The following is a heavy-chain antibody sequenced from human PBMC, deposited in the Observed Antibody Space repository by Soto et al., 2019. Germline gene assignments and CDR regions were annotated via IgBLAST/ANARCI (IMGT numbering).Heavy chain of an antibody. Sequence: GGSLRLSCAASGFTFSSYGMHWVRQAPGKGLEWVAVISYDGSNKYYADSVKGRFTISRDNSKNTLYLQMNSLRAEDTAVYYCAKGVDYGDYANFDYWGQGTLVTVSS. CDR1: GFTFSSYG. D-gene: IGHD4-17*01. J-gene: IGHJ4*02. V-gene: IGHV3-30*18. CDR2: ISYDGSNK. CDR3: AKGVDYGDYANFDY.